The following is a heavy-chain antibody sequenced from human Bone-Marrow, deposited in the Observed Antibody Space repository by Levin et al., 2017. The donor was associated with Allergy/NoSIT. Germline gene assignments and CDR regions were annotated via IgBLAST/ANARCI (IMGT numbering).Heavy chain of an antibody. Sequence: GGSLRLSCAASGFTFSTYGMSWVRQAPGKGLEWVSGISGSGGASYYADSVKGRFTISRDDSKNTLYLQMNSLSAEDTAVYYCARGGVDYYARSGYSVFYYFDSWGQGTLVTVSS. CDR3: ARGGVDYYARSGYSVFYYFDS. CDR2: ISGSGGAS. J-gene: IGHJ4*02. CDR1: GFTFSTYG. D-gene: IGHD3-22*01. V-gene: IGHV3-23*01.